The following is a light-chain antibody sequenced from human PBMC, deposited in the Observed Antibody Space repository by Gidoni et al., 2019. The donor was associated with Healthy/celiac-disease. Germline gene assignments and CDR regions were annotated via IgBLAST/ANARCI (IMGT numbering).Light chain of an antibody. Sequence: QSALTQPASVSGSPGQSITISCTGTSSDVGGCNSVSWYQQRPGKAPKIMIYEVSNRPSGVSNRFSGSKSGNTASLTISGLQAEDEAAYYCSSYTSSSTLYVFGTGTKVTVL. V-gene: IGLV2-14*01. CDR2: EVS. CDR1: SSDVGGCNS. J-gene: IGLJ1*01. CDR3: SSYTSSSTLYV.